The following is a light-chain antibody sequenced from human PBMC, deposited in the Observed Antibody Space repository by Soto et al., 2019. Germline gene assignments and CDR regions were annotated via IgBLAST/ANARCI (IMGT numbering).Light chain of an antibody. CDR2: GAS. Sequence: IVLTQSPGTLSLSPGETGTLSCRASQIVSNNYLAWYQQKPGQAPRLLIYGASSRATGTPDRFSGSGSGTDFTLTISRLEPEDFATYYCQQTNSFPYTFGQGTKLEIK. V-gene: IGKV3-20*01. J-gene: IGKJ2*01. CDR1: QIVSNNY. CDR3: QQTNSFPYT.